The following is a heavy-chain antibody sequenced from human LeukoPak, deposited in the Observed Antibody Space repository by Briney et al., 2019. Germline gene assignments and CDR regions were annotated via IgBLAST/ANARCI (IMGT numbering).Heavy chain of an antibody. J-gene: IGHJ4*02. CDR3: AKDPPRGYNYVYFDY. Sequence: GGSLRLSCAASGFTVSSNYMSWVRQAPGKGLEWVSAISGSGGSTYYADSVKGRFTISRDNSKNTLYLQMNSLTAEDTAVYYCAKDPPRGYNYVYFDYWGQGPLVTVSS. V-gene: IGHV3-23*01. CDR2: ISGSGGST. D-gene: IGHD5-18*01. CDR1: GFTVSSNY.